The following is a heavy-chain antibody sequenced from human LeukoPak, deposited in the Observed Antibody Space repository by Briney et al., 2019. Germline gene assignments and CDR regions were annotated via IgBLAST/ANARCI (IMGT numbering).Heavy chain of an antibody. CDR2: ISGSGGNT. Sequence: PGGSLRLSCAASGFAFSNCAMGWVRQAPGKGVEWVSAISGSGGNTYYEDSVKGRFTISRDNSKGTLYLLMNSLRAEDTAVYYCLPRIFGVVIDDCWGQGTLVTVSS. D-gene: IGHD3-3*01. V-gene: IGHV3-23*01. CDR3: LPRIFGVVIDDC. CDR1: GFAFSNCA. J-gene: IGHJ4*02.